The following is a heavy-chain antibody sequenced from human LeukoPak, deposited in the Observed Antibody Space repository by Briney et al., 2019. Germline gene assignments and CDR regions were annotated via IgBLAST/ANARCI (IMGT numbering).Heavy chain of an antibody. CDR2: TFYRSSWYH. CDR3: ARDEVVRGVILLGGMDV. V-gene: IGHV6-1*01. CDR1: GDSVSSDSAA. Sequence: SQTLSLTCAISGDSVSSDSAAWNWIRQSPSGGLEWLGRTFYRSSWYHDYAGSVKSRITINPDTSKNQFSLHLKSVTPEDTAVYYCARDEVVRGVILLGGMDVWCQGTTVTVSS. J-gene: IGHJ6*02. D-gene: IGHD3-10*01.